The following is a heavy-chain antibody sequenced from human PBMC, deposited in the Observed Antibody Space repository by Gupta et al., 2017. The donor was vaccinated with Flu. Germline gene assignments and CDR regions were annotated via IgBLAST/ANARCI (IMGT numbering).Heavy chain of an antibody. V-gene: IGHV3-48*03. J-gene: IGHJ5*01. CDR1: GFGFSSYE. CDR2: ISSSGNTI. Sequence: VQLVESGGGLVQPGGSLRLSCVASGFGFSSYELNWVRQAPGKGLEWVSYISSSGNTIYYADSVKGRFTISRDSAKNSLYLQMNSLRAEDTAVYFCAREDPDQFDSWGQGALVTVSS. CDR3: AREDPDQFDS.